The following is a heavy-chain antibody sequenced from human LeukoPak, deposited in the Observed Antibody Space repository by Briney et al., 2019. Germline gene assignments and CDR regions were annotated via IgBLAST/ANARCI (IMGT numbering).Heavy chain of an antibody. CDR2: ISWNSGSI. J-gene: IGHJ1*01. V-gene: IGHV3-9*01. CDR3: AKDIPLSVAYCFQH. CDR1: GFTFDDYA. D-gene: IGHD6-19*01. Sequence: PGRSLRLSCAASGFTFDDYAMHWARQAPGKGLEWVSGISWNSGSIGYADSVKGRFTISRDNAKNSLYLQMNSLRAEDTALYYCAKDIPLSVAYCFQHWGQGTLVTVSS.